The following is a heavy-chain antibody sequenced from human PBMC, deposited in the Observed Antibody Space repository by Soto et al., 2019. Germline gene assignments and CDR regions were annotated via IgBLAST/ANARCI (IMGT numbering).Heavy chain of an antibody. CDR1: GFSLSSKGMR. V-gene: IGHV2-70*04. Sequence: SGPTLVNPTQTLTLTCTFSGFSLSSKGMRVSWIRQPPGKALEWLARIDWDDDKFYSPSLRTRLTISKDTSKNQVVLTMTNVDPKDTAPYHCARSPGGYTVATYFFDNRDQGTRGTVSS. CDR2: IDWDDDK. CDR3: ARSPGGYTVATYFFDN. J-gene: IGHJ4*02. D-gene: IGHD4-17*01.